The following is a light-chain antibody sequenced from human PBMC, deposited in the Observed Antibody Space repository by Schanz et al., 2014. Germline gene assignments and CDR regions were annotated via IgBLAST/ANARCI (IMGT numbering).Light chain of an antibody. Sequence: QSVLTQPPSVSGAPGQRVTISCTGSSSNIGAGYDVHWYQQLPGTAPKLLIYGNSNRPSGVPDRFSGSKSGTSASLAISGLQSEDEANYFCVAWDDSLNGQWLFGGGTKVTVL. CDR2: GNS. CDR1: SSNIGAGYD. CDR3: VAWDDSLNGQWL. V-gene: IGLV1-40*01. J-gene: IGLJ3*02.